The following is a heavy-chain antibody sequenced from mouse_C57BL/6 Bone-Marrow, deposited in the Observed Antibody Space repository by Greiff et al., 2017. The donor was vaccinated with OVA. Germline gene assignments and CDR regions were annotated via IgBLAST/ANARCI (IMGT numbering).Heavy chain of an antibody. CDR1: GYTFTSYW. D-gene: IGHD2-2*01. J-gene: IGHJ2*01. CDR2: IHPNSGST. V-gene: IGHV1-64*01. CDR3: AREGGIYYGYYFDY. Sequence: QVHVKQPGAELVKPGASVKLSCKASGYTFTSYWMHWVKQRPGQGLEWIGMIHPNSGSTNYNEKFKSKATLTVDKSSSTAYMQLSSLTSEDSAVYYCAREGGIYYGYYFDYWGQGTTLTVSS.